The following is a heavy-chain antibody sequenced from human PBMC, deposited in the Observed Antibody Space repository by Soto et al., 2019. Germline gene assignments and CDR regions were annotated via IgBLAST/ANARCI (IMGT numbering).Heavy chain of an antibody. CDR1: GYTFTSYA. CDR3: ARPRTYYYGMDV. J-gene: IGHJ6*02. V-gene: IGHV1-3*05. CDR2: INAGNGNT. Sequence: QVQLVQSGAEEKKPGASVKVSCKASGYTFTSYAMHWVRQAPGQRLEWMGWINAGNGNTKYSQKFQGRVTITRDTSASTAYMALSSLRSEDTAVYYCARPRTYYYGMDVWGQGTTVTVSS.